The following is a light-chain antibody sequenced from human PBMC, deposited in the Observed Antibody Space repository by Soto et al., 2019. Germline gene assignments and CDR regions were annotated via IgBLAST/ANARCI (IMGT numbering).Light chain of an antibody. CDR2: GLS. Sequence: EMVLTQSPATLSVSPGQGATLSCRASQSVGNNLAWYQVKPCQGPRLLIYGLSTRAAGVPARFSGSGSGTEFTLTISHLQSEDFAVYYCQQYTHRPTMYLFGPRTKLELK. CDR1: QSVGNN. CDR3: QQYTHRPTMYL. J-gene: IGKJ2*01. V-gene: IGKV3-15*01.